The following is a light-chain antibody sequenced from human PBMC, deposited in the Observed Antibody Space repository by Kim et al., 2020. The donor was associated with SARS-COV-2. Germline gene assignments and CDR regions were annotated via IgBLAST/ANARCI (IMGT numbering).Light chain of an antibody. V-gene: IGKV1-5*03. CDR3: QQYRSYPWT. J-gene: IGKJ1*01. CDR1: RNIDTY. CDR2: MAS. Sequence: ASVGDRVTITCRASRNIDTYLAWYQQKPGKAPKLLIYMASNLKSGVPSRFSGSGSGTEFTLTTSSLQPDDFATYYCQQYRSYPWTFGQGTKVDIK.